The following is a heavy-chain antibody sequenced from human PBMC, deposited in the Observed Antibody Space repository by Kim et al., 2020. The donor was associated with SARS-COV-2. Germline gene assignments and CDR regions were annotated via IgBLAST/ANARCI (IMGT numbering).Heavy chain of an antibody. J-gene: IGHJ2*01. CDR1: GFTFSNYA. V-gene: IGHV3-30*18. Sequence: GGSLRLSWAASGFTFSNYAMHWVRQAQGMGLEWVAVISHVGSNKYYADSVKGRLTISKDNSKNTLYLQMTSLRAEATAVYYCAKDFAYRSSWY. D-gene: IGHD6-13*01. CDR3: AKDFAYRSSWY. CDR2: ISHVGSNK.